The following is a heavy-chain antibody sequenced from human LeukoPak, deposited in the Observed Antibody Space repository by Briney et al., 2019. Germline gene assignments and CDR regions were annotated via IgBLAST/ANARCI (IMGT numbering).Heavy chain of an antibody. D-gene: IGHD2-15*01. J-gene: IGHJ4*02. CDR3: ARAAVVASTLSAY. Sequence: GGSLRLSCAVSGFTFSSYEMNWVRQAPGKGLQWVSYISSSGSLIYYADSVKGRFTISRDNAKNSLYLQMNSLRAEDTALYYCARAAVVASTLSAYWGQGTLVTVSS. CDR1: GFTFSSYE. V-gene: IGHV3-48*03. CDR2: ISSSGSLI.